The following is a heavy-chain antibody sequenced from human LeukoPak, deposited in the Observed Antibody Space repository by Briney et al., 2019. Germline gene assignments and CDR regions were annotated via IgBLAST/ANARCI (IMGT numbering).Heavy chain of an antibody. CDR3: GRDITGDRNWFDP. D-gene: IGHD7-27*01. CDR1: GFTFSSYA. Sequence: GGSLRLSCAAPGFTFSSYAMHWVRQAPGKGLEWVAVISYDGSNKYYADSVKGRFTISRDNSKNTLYLQMNSLRAEDTAVYYCGRDITGDRNWFDPWGQGTLVTVSS. CDR2: ISYDGSNK. J-gene: IGHJ5*02. V-gene: IGHV3-30-3*01.